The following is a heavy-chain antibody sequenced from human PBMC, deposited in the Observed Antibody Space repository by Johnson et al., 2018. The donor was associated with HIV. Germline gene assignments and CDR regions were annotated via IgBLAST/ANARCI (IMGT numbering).Heavy chain of an antibody. V-gene: IGHV3-15*01. Sequence: MQLVESGGGLVKREGSLRLSCAPSGFIFSNAWMRWVRQAPGKGLEWAGRITSKTDGGTTDYAAPVKGRFTIARDDSKNTLYQQMNSLKIEDTAVYYCAAGSRIQVWSNDAFDIWGQGTMVTVSS. CDR2: ITSKTDGGTT. J-gene: IGHJ3*02. D-gene: IGHD5-18*01. CDR1: GFIFSNAW. CDR3: AAGSRIQVWSNDAFDI.